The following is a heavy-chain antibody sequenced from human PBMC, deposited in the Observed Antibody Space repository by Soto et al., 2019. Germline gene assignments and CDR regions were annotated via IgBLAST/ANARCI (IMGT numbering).Heavy chain of an antibody. CDR3: VRGHWSFDY. CDR1: GGSFSGYY. V-gene: IGHV4-34*01. D-gene: IGHD2-8*02. J-gene: IGHJ4*02. CDR2: INHSGST. Sequence: SETLSLTCAVYGGSFSGYYWGWIRQPPGKGLEWIGEINHSGSTNYNPSLKSRVTISVDTSKNQFSLKLSSVTAEDTAVYYCVRGHWSFDYWGQGTVVTVSS.